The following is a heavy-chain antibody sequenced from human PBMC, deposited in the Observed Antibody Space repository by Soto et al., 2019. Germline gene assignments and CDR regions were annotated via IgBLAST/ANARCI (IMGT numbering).Heavy chain of an antibody. CDR3: ARAVVAATLYFDY. CDR2: IYHSGST. V-gene: IGHV4-38-2*01. Sequence: ASETLSLTCAVSGYSISSGYYWGWIRQPPGKGLEWIGSIYHSGSTYYNPSLKSRVTISVDTSKNQFSLKLSSVTAADTAVYYCARAVVAATLYFDYWGQGTLVTVSS. CDR1: GYSISSGYY. J-gene: IGHJ4*02. D-gene: IGHD2-15*01.